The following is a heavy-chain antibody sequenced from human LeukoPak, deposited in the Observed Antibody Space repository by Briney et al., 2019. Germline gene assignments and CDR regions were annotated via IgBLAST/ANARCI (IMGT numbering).Heavy chain of an antibody. J-gene: IGHJ5*02. D-gene: IGHD2-2*01. CDR1: GGSISSGSYY. Sequence: SQTLSLTCTVSGGSISSGSYYWSWIRQPAGKGLEWIGRIYTSGSTNYNPSLKSRVTISVDTSKNQFSLKLSSVTAADTAVYYCASFIPPVISSTSSRFDPWGQGTLVTVSS. CDR3: ASFIPPVISSTSSRFDP. V-gene: IGHV4-61*02. CDR2: IYTSGST.